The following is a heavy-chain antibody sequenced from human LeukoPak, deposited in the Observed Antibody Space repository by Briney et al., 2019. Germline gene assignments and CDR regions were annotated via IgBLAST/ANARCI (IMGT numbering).Heavy chain of an antibody. CDR3: ARAYYGDYEFDY. D-gene: IGHD4-17*01. J-gene: IGHJ4*02. CDR1: GYTFTSYY. Sequence: ASVKVSCKASGYTFTSYYMHWVRQAPGQGLEWTGIINPSGGSTSYAQKFQGRVTMTRDTSTSTVYMELSSLRSEDTAVYYCARAYYGDYEFDYWGQGTLVTVSS. CDR2: INPSGGST. V-gene: IGHV1-46*01.